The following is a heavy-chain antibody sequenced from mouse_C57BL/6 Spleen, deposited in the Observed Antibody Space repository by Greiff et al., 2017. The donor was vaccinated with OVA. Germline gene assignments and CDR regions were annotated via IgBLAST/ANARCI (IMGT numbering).Heavy chain of an antibody. CDR1: GFTFSSYT. Sequence: EVQLVESGGGLVKPGGSLKLSCAASGFTFSSYTMSWVRQTPEKRLEWVATISGGGGNTYYPDSVKGRFTISRDNAKNTLYLQMSSLRSEDTALYYCARQRGNYAMDYWGQGTSVTVSS. J-gene: IGHJ4*01. V-gene: IGHV5-9*01. CDR3: ARQRGNYAMDY. CDR2: ISGGGGNT.